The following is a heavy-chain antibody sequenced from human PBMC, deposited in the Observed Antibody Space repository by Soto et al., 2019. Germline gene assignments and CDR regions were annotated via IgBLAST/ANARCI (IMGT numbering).Heavy chain of an antibody. D-gene: IGHD3-10*01. Sequence: SETLSLTCTVSGGSISSSSYYWGWIRQHPGKGLEWIGSIYYSGSTYYNPSLKSRVNISVDTSKNQLSLKLRSVTAADTAVYYCAVELLWFGELFPNSIDYWGQGTLVTVSS. J-gene: IGHJ4*02. CDR2: IYYSGST. CDR3: AVELLWFGELFPNSIDY. CDR1: GGSISSSSYY. V-gene: IGHV4-39*01.